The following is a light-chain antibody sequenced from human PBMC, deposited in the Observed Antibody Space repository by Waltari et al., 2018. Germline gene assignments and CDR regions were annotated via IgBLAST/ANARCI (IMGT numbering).Light chain of an antibody. J-gene: IGKJ4*01. Sequence: DIQMTQSPSSLSASVGARVTITCRASQSISAYVNWYQQKPGEAPKLLIYTATNLQSGVPSRFSGSGSGTDFTLTISSLQPEDFATYYCQQAYSTPQRGLTFGGGTKVDIK. CDR1: QSISAY. CDR2: TAT. V-gene: IGKV1-39*01. CDR3: QQAYSTPQRGLT.